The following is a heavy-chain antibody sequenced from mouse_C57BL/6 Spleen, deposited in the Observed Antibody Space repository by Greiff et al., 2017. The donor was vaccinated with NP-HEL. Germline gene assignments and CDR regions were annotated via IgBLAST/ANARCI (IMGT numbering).Heavy chain of an antibody. CDR1: GYTFTDYY. D-gene: IGHD2-2*01. Sequence: EVKLQESGPVLVKPGASVKMSCKASGYTFTDYYMNWVKQSHGKSLEWIGVINPYNGGTSYNQKFKGKATLTVDKSSSTAYMELNSLTSEDSAVYYCARMGGYDPSDYWGQGTTLTASS. V-gene: IGHV1-19*01. CDR3: ARMGGYDPSDY. J-gene: IGHJ2*01. CDR2: INPYNGGT.